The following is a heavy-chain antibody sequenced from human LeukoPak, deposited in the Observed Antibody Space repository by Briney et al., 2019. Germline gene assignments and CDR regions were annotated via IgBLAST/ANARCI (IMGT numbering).Heavy chain of an antibody. CDR2: IKQDGSEK. CDR3: ARASRSSGWYGPLFDY. D-gene: IGHD6-19*01. J-gene: IGHJ4*02. Sequence: GGSLRLSCAASGFTFSSYWMSWVRQAPGKGLEWVANIKQDGSEKYYVDSVKGRFTISRDNAKNSLYLQMNSLRAEDTAVYYCARASRSSGWYGPLFDYWGQGTLVTVSS. CDR1: GFTFSSYW. V-gene: IGHV3-7*01.